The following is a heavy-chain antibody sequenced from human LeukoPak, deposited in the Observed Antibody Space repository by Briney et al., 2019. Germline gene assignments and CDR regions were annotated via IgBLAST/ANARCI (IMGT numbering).Heavy chain of an antibody. J-gene: IGHJ4*02. CDR2: ISAYNGNT. CDR1: GYTFTSYG. Sequence: ASVKVSCKASGYTFTSYGISWVRQAPGQGLEWMGWISAYNGNTNYAQKLQGRVTMTTDTSTSTAYMELRSLRSDDTAVYYCARDRMPRYSSSLGYFDYWGQGTLVTVSS. CDR3: ARDRMPRYSSSLGYFDY. V-gene: IGHV1-18*01. D-gene: IGHD6-6*01.